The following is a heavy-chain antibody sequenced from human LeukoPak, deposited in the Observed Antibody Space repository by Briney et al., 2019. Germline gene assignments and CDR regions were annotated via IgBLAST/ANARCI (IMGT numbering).Heavy chain of an antibody. Sequence: GRSLRLSCAASGLTLDDYAMHWVRQAPGKGLEWVSGISWNSNNIGYADSVKGRFTISRDNAKNSLYLQMNSLRTEDTALYYCAKDHEQWPREGYLDYWGQGTLATVSS. J-gene: IGHJ4*02. V-gene: IGHV3-9*01. D-gene: IGHD6-19*01. CDR3: AKDHEQWPREGYLDY. CDR2: ISWNSNNI. CDR1: GLTLDDYA.